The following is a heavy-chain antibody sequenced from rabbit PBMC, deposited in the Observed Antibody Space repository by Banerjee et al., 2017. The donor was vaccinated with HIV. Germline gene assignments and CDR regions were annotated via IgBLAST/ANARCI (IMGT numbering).Heavy chain of an antibody. CDR1: GIDFSSYYY. D-gene: IGHD4-1*01. V-gene: IGHV1S43*01. J-gene: IGHJ4*01. Sequence: QEQLEESGGDLVKPEGSLTLTCKASGIDFSSYYYICWVRQAPGKGLELIACIYNGDGSTHYASWVNGRFTFSRSTSLNTVTLQMTSLTAADTATYFCARDLAGVIGWNFNLWGPGTLVTVS. CDR2: IYNGDGST. CDR3: ARDLAGVIGWNFNL.